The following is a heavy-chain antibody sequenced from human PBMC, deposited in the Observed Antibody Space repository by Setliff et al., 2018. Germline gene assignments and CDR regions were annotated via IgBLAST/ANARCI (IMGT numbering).Heavy chain of an antibody. V-gene: IGHV4-34*01. CDR2: INHRGST. CDR3: ARGRNIAARLLDS. Sequence: PSETLSLTCPAYGGTFSDYHWTWIRQSPEKGLEWIGEINHRGSTNYNPSLKSRVTISIDTYRDQFSLKLIPMTAADTAVYYCARGRNIAARLLDSWGQGTLVTVSS. J-gene: IGHJ4*02. CDR1: GGTFSDYH. D-gene: IGHD6-6*01.